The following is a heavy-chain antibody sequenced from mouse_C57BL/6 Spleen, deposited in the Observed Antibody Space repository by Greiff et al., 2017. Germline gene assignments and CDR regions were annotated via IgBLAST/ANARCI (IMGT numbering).Heavy chain of an antibody. D-gene: IGHD2-12*01. CDR1: GYAFSSYW. CDR2: IYPGDGDT. Sequence: QVQLQQSGAELVKPGASVKLSCKASGYAFSSYWMNWVKQRPGKGLEWIGQIYPGDGDTNYNGKFKGKATLTADKSSSTAYMQLSSLTSEDSAVYFCERGGYRYDHYFDVWGEGTKGTV. CDR3: ERGGYRYDHYFDV. V-gene: IGHV1-80*01. J-gene: IGHJ1*01.